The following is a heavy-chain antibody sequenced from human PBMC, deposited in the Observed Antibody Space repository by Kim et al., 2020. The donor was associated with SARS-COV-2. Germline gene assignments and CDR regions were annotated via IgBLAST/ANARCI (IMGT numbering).Heavy chain of an antibody. CDR2: ISGSGGST. V-gene: IGHV3-23*01. D-gene: IGHD6-13*01. J-gene: IGHJ4*02. CDR1: GFTFSSYA. CDR3: AKDLAAQSDY. Sequence: GGSLRLSCAASGFTFSSYAMSWVRQAPGKGLEWVSVISGSGGSTYYVDSVKGRFTISRDNSKNTLYLQMNSLRAEDTAVYYCAKDLAAQSDYWGQGTLVTVSS.